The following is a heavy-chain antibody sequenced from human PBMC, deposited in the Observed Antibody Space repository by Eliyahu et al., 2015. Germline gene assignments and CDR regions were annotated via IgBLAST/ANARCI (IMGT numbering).Heavy chain of an antibody. Sequence: EVQLLESGGGLVQPGGSLRLSCAASGFTXRKYGMTWVRQAPGKGXEWVSTINESGATTYYAGSVKGRFTISRDNSKNTLYLQMDSLRAGDTAIYYCAKDLTGMLDDGLDMWGQGTMVTISS. J-gene: IGHJ3*02. D-gene: IGHD1-1*01. CDR2: INESGATT. V-gene: IGHV3-23*01. CDR1: GFTXRKYG. CDR3: AKDLTGMLDDGLDM.